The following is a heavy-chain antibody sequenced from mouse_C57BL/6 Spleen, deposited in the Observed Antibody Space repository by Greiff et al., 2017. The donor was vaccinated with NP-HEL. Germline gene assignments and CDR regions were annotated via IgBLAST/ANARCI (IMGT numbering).Heavy chain of an antibody. J-gene: IGHJ4*01. V-gene: IGHV3-6*01. Sequence: EVQVVESGPGLVKPSQSLSLTCSVTGYSITSGYYWNWIRQFPGNKLEWMGYISYDGSNNYNPSLKNRISITRDTSKNQFFLKLNSVTTEDTASYYCAREGYDYAMDYWGQGTSVTVSS. D-gene: IGHD2-2*01. CDR1: GYSITSGYY. CDR3: AREGYDYAMDY. CDR2: ISYDGSN.